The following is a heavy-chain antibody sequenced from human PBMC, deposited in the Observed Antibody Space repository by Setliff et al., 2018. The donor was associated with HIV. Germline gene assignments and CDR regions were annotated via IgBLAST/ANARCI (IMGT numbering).Heavy chain of an antibody. V-gene: IGHV3-21*01. D-gene: IGHD1-7*01. CDR2: ISSSSRYI. J-gene: IGHJ6*03. CDR1: GFIFSKSC. Sequence: PGGSLRLSCAASGFIFSKSCMSWVRQAPGKGLEWVSSISSSSRYIYYADSVTGRFTIARDNAKNSLYLQMNSLRDEDTAVYYCARGGGAGTTVYYYMDVWGKGTTVTVSS. CDR3: ARGGGAGTTVYYYMDV.